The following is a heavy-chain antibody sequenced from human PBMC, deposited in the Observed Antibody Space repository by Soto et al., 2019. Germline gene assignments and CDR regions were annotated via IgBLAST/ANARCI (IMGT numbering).Heavy chain of an antibody. CDR3: AHSIWFGEGGTDAFDI. CDR2: IYWDDDK. CDR1: GFSLSTSGVG. V-gene: IGHV2-5*02. J-gene: IGHJ3*02. Sequence: QITLKESGPTLVKPTQTLTLTCTFSGFSLSTSGVGVGWIRQPPGKALEWLALIYWDDDKRYSPSLKSRLTITKDTSKNQVVLTMTNMDPVDTATYYCAHSIWFGEGGTDAFDIWGQGTMVTVSS. D-gene: IGHD3-10*01.